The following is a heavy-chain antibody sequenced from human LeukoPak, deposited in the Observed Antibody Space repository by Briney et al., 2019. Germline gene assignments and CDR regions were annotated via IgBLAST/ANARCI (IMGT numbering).Heavy chain of an antibody. J-gene: IGHJ4*02. V-gene: IGHV3-64*01. Sequence: PGGSLRLSCAASGFTFSNYAMHWVRQAPGKGLEYVSAISSNGGSTYYANSVKGRFTISRDNSKNTLYLQMGSLRAEDTAVYYCARGRTAHDFDYWGQGTLVTVSS. D-gene: IGHD5-18*01. CDR1: GFTFSNYA. CDR2: ISSNGGST. CDR3: ARGRTAHDFDY.